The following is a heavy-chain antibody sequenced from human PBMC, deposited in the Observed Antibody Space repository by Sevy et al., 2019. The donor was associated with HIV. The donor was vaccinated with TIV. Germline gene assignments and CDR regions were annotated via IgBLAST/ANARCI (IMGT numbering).Heavy chain of an antibody. CDR3: ARVGGWEVGSLDNWFDP. Sequence: GESLKISCAASGFTFSSYAMTWVRQAPEKGLEWVSALGGSGDTTYYADSVKGRFTISSDNSKNILYLQMNSLRVEDTAVYYCARVGGWEVGSLDNWFDPWGQGTLVTVSS. J-gene: IGHJ5*02. D-gene: IGHD1-26*01. CDR1: GFTFSSYA. V-gene: IGHV3-23*01. CDR2: LGGSGDTT.